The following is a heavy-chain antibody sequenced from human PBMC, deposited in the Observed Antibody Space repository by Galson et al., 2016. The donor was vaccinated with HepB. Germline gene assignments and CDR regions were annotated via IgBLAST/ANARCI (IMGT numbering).Heavy chain of an antibody. CDR2: IDPSDSYT. Sequence: QSGAEVKKPGESLRISCQGSGYTFTTYWITWVRQMPGKGLEWMGRIDPSDSYTIYSPSFQGHVTISADRSINTAYLQWSRLKASDTAIYYCATVAYGSGTYYNLEGFFDFYPWGQGTLVTVSS. J-gene: IGHJ5*02. CDR3: ATVAYGSGTYYNLEGFFDFYP. D-gene: IGHD3-10*01. CDR1: GYTFTTYW. V-gene: IGHV5-10-1*01.